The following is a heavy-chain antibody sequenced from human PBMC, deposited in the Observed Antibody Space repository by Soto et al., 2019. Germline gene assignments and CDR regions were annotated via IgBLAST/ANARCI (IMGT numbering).Heavy chain of an antibody. Sequence: GESLKISCKGSGYSFTSYWIGWVRQMPGKGLEWMGIIYPGDSDTRYSPSFQGQVTISADKSISTAYLQWSSLKASDTAMYYCARVVGATNTGEYYYYGMDVWGQGTTVTVSS. D-gene: IGHD1-26*01. J-gene: IGHJ6*02. CDR3: ARVVGATNTGEYYYYGMDV. CDR1: GYSFTSYW. CDR2: IYPGDSDT. V-gene: IGHV5-51*01.